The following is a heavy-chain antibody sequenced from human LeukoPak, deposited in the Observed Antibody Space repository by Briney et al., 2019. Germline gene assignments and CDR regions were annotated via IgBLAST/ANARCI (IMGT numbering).Heavy chain of an antibody. CDR1: GGTFSSYA. V-gene: IGHV1-69*05. CDR3: ARTRYDFYGSGSYYNEYYYYYYMDV. J-gene: IGHJ6*03. CDR2: IIPIFGTV. Sequence: ASVKVSCKASGGTFSSYAISWVRQAPGQGLEWMGGIIPIFGTVNYAQKFQGRVTITTDESTSTAYMELSSLRSEDTAVYYCARTRYDFYGSGSYYNEYYYYYYMDVWGKGTTVTVSS. D-gene: IGHD3-10*01.